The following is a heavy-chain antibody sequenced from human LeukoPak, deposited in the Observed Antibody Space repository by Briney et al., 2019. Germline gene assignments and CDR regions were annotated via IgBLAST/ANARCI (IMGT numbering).Heavy chain of an antibody. CDR2: IYYSGST. CDR3: ARYLVSEMATIRGFFDY. V-gene: IGHV4-59*01. CDR1: GGSISSYY. D-gene: IGHD5-24*01. J-gene: IGHJ4*02. Sequence: KTSETPSLTCTVSGGSISSYYWSWIRQPPGKGLEWIGYIYYSGSTNYNPSLKGRVTISVDTSKNQFSLKLSSVTAADTAVYYCARYLVSEMATIRGFFDYWGQGTLVTVSS.